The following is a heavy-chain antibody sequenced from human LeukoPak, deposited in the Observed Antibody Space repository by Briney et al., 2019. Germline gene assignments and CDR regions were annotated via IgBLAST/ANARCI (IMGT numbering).Heavy chain of an antibody. D-gene: IGHD4-17*01. CDR2: IYYSGST. J-gene: IGHJ3*02. CDR1: GGSISSGGYY. Sequence: PSETLPLTCTVSGGSISSGGYYWSWIRQHPGKGLEWIGYIYYSGSTYYNPSLKSRVTISVDTSKNQFSLKLSSVTAADTAVYYRARTTTVDAFDIWGQGTMVTVSS. CDR3: ARTTTVDAFDI. V-gene: IGHV4-31*03.